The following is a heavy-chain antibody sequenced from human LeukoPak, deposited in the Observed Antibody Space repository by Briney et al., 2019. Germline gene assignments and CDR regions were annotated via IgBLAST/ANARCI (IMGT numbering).Heavy chain of an antibody. Sequence: GGSLRLSCAASGFTFSSYGMHWVRQAPGKGLEWVAFIWYDRSNKYYADSVKGRFTISRDNSKNTLYLQMNSLRDEDTAVYYCARDFVPGGRESSDVLRYFDWSSGNWFDPWGQGTLVTVSS. CDR2: IWYDRSNK. CDR1: GFTFSSYG. J-gene: IGHJ5*02. D-gene: IGHD3-9*01. V-gene: IGHV3-33*08. CDR3: ARDFVPGGRESSDVLRYFDWSSGNWFDP.